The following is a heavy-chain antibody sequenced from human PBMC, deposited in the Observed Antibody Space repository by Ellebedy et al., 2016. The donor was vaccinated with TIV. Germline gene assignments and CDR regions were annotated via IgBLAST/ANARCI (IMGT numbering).Heavy chain of an antibody. CDR1: GFTFSSYG. CDR3: ARGPYGSGTDNWFDP. Sequence: GESLKISCAASGFTFSSYGMHWVRQAPGKGLEWVAVISYDGSNKYYADSVKGRFTISRDNSKNTLYLQMNSLRAEDTAVYYCARGPYGSGTDNWFDPWGQGTLVTVSS. V-gene: IGHV3-30*03. J-gene: IGHJ5*02. D-gene: IGHD3-10*01. CDR2: ISYDGSNK.